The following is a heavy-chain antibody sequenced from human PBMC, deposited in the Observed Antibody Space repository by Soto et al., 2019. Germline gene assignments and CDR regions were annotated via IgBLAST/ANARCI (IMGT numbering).Heavy chain of an antibody. J-gene: IGHJ4*02. CDR3: ASQQQLVLSGPPYFDY. V-gene: IGHV3-53*01. CDR1: GFTVSSNY. D-gene: IGHD6-13*01. Sequence: EVQLVESGGGLIQPGGSLRLSCAASGFTVSSNYMSWVRQAPGKGLEWVSVIYSGGSTYYADSVKGRFTISRDNSKNTLYLQMNSLRAEDTAVYYCASQQQLVLSGPPYFDYWGQGTLVTVSS. CDR2: IYSGGST.